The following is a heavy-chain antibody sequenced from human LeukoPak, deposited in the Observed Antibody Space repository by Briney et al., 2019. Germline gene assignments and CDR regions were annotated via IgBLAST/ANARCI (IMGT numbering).Heavy chain of an antibody. Sequence: GGSLRLSCTASGFTFSNYGINWLRQAPGKGLEWVSVISGGGGSTYYADSVMGRFTISRDNAKNTLYLQMNSLRAEDTAVYYCARRSAAKDAFDIWGQGTMVTVSS. CDR3: ARRSAAKDAFDI. D-gene: IGHD6-25*01. V-gene: IGHV3-23*01. CDR1: GFTFSNYG. CDR2: ISGGGGST. J-gene: IGHJ3*02.